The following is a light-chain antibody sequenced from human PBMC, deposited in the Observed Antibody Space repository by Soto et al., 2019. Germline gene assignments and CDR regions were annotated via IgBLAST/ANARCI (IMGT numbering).Light chain of an antibody. Sequence: QSPSTLSASVGDRVTITCRASQSISSWLAWYQQKPGKAPKLLIYGASTLQSGVPSRFSGSGSGTEFALAISSLQPEDFATYYCQHYNSYSEAVGQGTKVEIK. CDR2: GAS. CDR1: QSISSW. CDR3: QHYNSYSEA. V-gene: IGKV1-5*01. J-gene: IGKJ1*01.